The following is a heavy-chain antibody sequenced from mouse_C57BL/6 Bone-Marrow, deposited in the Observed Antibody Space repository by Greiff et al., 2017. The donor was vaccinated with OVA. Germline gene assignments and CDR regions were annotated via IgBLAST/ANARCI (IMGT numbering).Heavy chain of an antibody. CDR1: GFTFSSYA. V-gene: IGHV5-4*01. Sequence: DVKLVESGGGLVKPGGSLKLSCAASGFTFSSYAMSWVRQTPEKRLEWVATISDGGSYTYYPDNVKGRFTISRDNAKNNLYLQMSHLKSEDTAMYYCARDGWDYWGQGTTLAVSS. J-gene: IGHJ2*01. CDR2: ISDGGSYT. CDR3: ARDGWDY. D-gene: IGHD1-1*02.